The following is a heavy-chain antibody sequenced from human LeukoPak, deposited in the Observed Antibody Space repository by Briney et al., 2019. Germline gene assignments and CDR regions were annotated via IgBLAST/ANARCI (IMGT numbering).Heavy chain of an antibody. CDR1: GGTFSSYA. CDR2: IIPIFGTA. V-gene: IGHV1-69*05. Sequence: SVKVSCKASGGTFSSYAISWVRQAPGQGLEWMGGIIPIFGTANYAQKFQGRVTITTDESTSTAYMELSSLRSEDTAVYYCARGEGYCSGGSCYPWDWFDPWGQGTLVTVPS. J-gene: IGHJ5*02. CDR3: ARGEGYCSGGSCYPWDWFDP. D-gene: IGHD2-15*01.